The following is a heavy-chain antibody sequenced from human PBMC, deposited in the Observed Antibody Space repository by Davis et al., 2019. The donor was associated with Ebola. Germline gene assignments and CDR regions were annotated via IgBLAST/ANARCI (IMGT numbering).Heavy chain of an antibody. J-gene: IGHJ4*02. D-gene: IGHD6-19*01. CDR3: ASGRSIAVAAFYY. CDR2: INHSGST. CDR1: GGSFSGYY. Sequence: GSLRLSCAVYGGSFSGYYWSWIRQPPGKGLEWIGEINHSGSTNYNPSLKSRVTISVDTSKNQFSLKLGSVTAADTAVYYCASGRSIAVAAFYYWGQGTLVTVSS. V-gene: IGHV4-34*01.